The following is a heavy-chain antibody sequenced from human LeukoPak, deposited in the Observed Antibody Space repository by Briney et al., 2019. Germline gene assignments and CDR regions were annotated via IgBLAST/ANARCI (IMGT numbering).Heavy chain of an antibody. Sequence: PGGSLRLSCAASGFTFSNYWMHWVRQAPGKGLEWVSAISGSGGSTYYADSVKGRFTISRDNSKNTLYLQMNSLRAEDTAVYYCPRTGYAGEFYFDYWGQGTLVTVSS. CDR2: ISGSGGST. J-gene: IGHJ4*02. V-gene: IGHV3-23*01. CDR3: PRTGYAGEFYFDY. CDR1: GFTFSNYW. D-gene: IGHD3-16*01.